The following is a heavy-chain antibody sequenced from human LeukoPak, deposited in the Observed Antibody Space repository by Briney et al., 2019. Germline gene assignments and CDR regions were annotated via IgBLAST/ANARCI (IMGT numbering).Heavy chain of an antibody. CDR1: GGSISSYY. CDR2: IYYSGST. D-gene: IGHD6-13*01. Sequence: SETLSLTCTVSGGSISSYYWSWIRQPPGKGLEWIGYIYYSGSTNYNPSLKSRVTISVDTSKNQFSLKLSSVTAADTAVYYCARGVGYSSTWYGEYFQHWGQGTLVTVSS. V-gene: IGHV4-59*08. CDR3: ARGVGYSSTWYGEYFQH. J-gene: IGHJ1*01.